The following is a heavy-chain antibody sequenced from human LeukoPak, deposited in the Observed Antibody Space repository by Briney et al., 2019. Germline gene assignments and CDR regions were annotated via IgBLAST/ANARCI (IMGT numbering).Heavy chain of an antibody. Sequence: ASVKVSCKASGYTFTSYGISWVRQAPGQGLEWMGWISGYNGHTNYAQKFQGRVTMTTDTSTNTAYMELRSLRSDDTAVYYCARVFSSGSYYFWFGPWGQGTLVTVSS. CDR1: GYTFTSYG. V-gene: IGHV1-18*01. CDR3: ARVFSSGSYYFWFGP. D-gene: IGHD3-10*01. J-gene: IGHJ5*02. CDR2: ISGYNGHT.